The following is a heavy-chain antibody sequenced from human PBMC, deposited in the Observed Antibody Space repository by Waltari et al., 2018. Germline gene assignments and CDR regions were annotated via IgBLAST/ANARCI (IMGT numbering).Heavy chain of an antibody. V-gene: IGHV1-69*01. CDR2: IIPTFQKV. Sequence: QVQLVQSGAEGKTPGSSVKVSCKAAGCSFPTFGLSGVRQAPGQGLEWMGGIIPTFQKVAYAHEFQGRVSITADDYTGTAYMELTSLRFEDTAVYYCAAGTPLRFFVHWGQGTRVTVSS. CDR1: GCSFPTFG. CDR3: AAGTPLRFFVH. J-gene: IGHJ4*02.